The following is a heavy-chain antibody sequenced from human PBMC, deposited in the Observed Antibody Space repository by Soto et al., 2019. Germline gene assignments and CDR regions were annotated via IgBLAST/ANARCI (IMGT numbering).Heavy chain of an antibody. Sequence: SETLSLTCTVSSDSISSYYCSWIRQPPGKRLEWIGYISYSGSTDYNPSLKSRVTISGDTSKNQFSLKVSSVTAADTAVYYCARGTSWQLPFDYWGQGTLVTVSS. D-gene: IGHD6-13*01. CDR3: ARGTSWQLPFDY. V-gene: IGHV4-59*01. J-gene: IGHJ4*02. CDR2: ISYSGST. CDR1: SDSISSYY.